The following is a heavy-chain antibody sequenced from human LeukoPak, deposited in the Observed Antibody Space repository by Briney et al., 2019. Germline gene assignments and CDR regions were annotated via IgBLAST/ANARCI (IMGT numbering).Heavy chain of an antibody. J-gene: IGHJ6*03. CDR2: IYYSGNT. CDR3: ARDGYSYGYYYMDV. CDR1: GGSIRSTTYY. D-gene: IGHD5-18*01. Sequence: PSETLSLTCSVSGGSIRSTTYYWGWIRQPPGKGLEWIGSIYYSGNTYYSPSLMSRVTISVDTSKNQFSLNLSSVTAADTAVYYCARDGYSYGYYYMDVWGKGTTVTVSS. V-gene: IGHV4-39*07.